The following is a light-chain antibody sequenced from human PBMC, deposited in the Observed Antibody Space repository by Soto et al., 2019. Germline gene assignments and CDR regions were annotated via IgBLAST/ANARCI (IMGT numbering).Light chain of an antibody. CDR2: DAS. CDR1: QSISSW. Sequence: DIQMTQSPSTLSASVGDRVTITCRDSQSISSWLAWYQQKPGRAPKLLIYDASSLESGVLSRFSGSGAGTEFTRTISSLQPDDFATDYCQQYNSSSRTFGQGTKVDIK. V-gene: IGKV1-5*01. CDR3: QQYNSSSRT. J-gene: IGKJ1*01.